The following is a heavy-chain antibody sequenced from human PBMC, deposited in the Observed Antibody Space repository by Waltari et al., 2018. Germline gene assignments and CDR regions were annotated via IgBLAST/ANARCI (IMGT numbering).Heavy chain of an antibody. CDR3: ARGRSPTYYYGSGSYYNPSTRHNRFDP. V-gene: IGHV4-34*01. D-gene: IGHD3-10*01. J-gene: IGHJ5*02. Sequence: HSRSTNYTPSLKSRVTISVDTSKNQFSLKLSSVTAADTAVYYCARGRSPTYYYGSGSYYNPSTRHNRFDPWGQGTLVTVSS. CDR2: HSRST.